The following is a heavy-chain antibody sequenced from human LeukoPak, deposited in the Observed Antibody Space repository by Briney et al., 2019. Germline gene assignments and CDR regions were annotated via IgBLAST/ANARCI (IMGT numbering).Heavy chain of an antibody. J-gene: IGHJ3*02. CDR2: IWYDGSNK. V-gene: IGHV3-33*01. CDR1: GFTFSSYG. Sequence: GRSLRLSCAASGFTFSSYGMHWVRQAPGKGLEWVAVIWYDGSNKYYADSVKGRFTISRDNSKNTLYLQMNSLRAEDTAVYYCARVGDDGAFDIWGQGTMVTVSS. D-gene: IGHD1-1*01. CDR3: ARVGDDGAFDI.